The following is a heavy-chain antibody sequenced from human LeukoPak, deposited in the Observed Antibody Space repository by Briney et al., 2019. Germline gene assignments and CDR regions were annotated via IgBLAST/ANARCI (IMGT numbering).Heavy chain of an antibody. CDR3: AKEQVVPAAMPYYYYGMDV. CDR2: ISGSGGST. V-gene: IGHV3-23*01. Sequence: GRSLRLSCAASGFTFSSYAMHWVRQAPGKGLEWVSAISGSGGSTYYADSVKGRFTISRDNSKNTLYLQMNSLRAEDTAVYYCAKEQVVPAAMPYYYYGMDVWGQGTTVTVSS. D-gene: IGHD2-2*01. J-gene: IGHJ6*02. CDR1: GFTFSSYA.